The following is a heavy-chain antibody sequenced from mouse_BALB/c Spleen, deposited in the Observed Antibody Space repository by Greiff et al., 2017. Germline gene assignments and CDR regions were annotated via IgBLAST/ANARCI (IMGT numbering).Heavy chain of an antibody. J-gene: IGHJ3*01. V-gene: IGHV3-6*02. CDR3: ARDLYGSSYVFAY. CDR1: GYSITSGYY. CDR2: ISYDGSN. D-gene: IGHD1-1*01. Sequence: EVQLQESGPGLVKPSQSLSLTCSVTGYSITSGYYWNWIRQFPGNKLEWMGYISYDGSNNYNPSLKNRISITRDTSKNQFFLKLNSVTTEDTATYYCARDLYGSSYVFAYWGQGTLVTVSA.